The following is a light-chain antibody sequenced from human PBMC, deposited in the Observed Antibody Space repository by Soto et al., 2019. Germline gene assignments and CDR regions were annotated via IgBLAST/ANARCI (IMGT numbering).Light chain of an antibody. CDR1: QDIKTD. Sequence: AIQLTQSPSSLSASVGDRVSITCRASQDIKTDLAWYQQKQGKAPKLLISGTFTLQSEVPSRFNGSGSGTDFTLTISRLQSEDCATYYCQHRNNYPPFTFGPGTKVDLE. CDR2: GTF. CDR3: QHRNNYPPFT. V-gene: IGKV1D-13*01. J-gene: IGKJ3*01.